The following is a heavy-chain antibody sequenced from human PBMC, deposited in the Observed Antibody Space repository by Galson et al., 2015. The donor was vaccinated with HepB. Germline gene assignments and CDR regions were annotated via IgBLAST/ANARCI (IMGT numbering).Heavy chain of an antibody. Sequence: SVKVSCKASGYRFSNFGISWVRQAPGQGLEWMGWISVHNDNTDYAQKLQGRVTMTTDTSTSTAYMELRSLRSDDTAVYYCARARYSSSAPDFWGQGTLVTVSS. CDR1: GYRFSNFG. CDR3: ARARYSSSAPDF. V-gene: IGHV1-18*01. D-gene: IGHD6-6*01. CDR2: ISVHNDNT. J-gene: IGHJ4*02.